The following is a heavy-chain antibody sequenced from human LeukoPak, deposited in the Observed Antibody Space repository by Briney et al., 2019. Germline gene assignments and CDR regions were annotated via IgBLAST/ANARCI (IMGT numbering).Heavy chain of an antibody. D-gene: IGHD2-15*01. V-gene: IGHV4-30-4*01. CDR2: IYYSGST. CDR3: ARAEGVGRAAKWSWFDP. Sequence: SQTLSLTCTVSGGSISSGDYSWSWIRQPPGKGLEWIGYIYYSGSTNYNPSLRSRVTISVDTSKNQFSLKLSSVTTADTAVYYCARAEGVGRAAKWSWFDPWGQGTLVIVSS. J-gene: IGHJ5*02. CDR1: GGSISSGDYS.